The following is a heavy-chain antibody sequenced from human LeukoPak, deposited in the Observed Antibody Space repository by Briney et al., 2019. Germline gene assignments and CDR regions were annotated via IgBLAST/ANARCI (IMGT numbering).Heavy chain of an antibody. D-gene: IGHD1-26*01. J-gene: IGHJ4*02. CDR2: ISGDAGRT. V-gene: IGHV3-23*01. Sequence: GGSLRLSCAASGFTFSNYAMSWVRQAPGKGLEWVSGISGDAGRTYYADSVKGRFTISRDNSKNTLYLQMNSLRAEDTAIYYCAKDRAWGAFAYWGQGTLVTVSS. CDR1: GFTFSNYA. CDR3: AKDRAWGAFAY.